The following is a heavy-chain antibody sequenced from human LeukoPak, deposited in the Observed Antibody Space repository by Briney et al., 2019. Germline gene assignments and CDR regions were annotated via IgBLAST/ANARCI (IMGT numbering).Heavy chain of an antibody. CDR3: ARKYSYGYNTLDD. Sequence: SETLSLTCTVSGDSISSYYWSWIRQPPGKGLEWIGEIYHSGSTNYNPSLKSRVTISVDKSKNQFSLKLSSVTAADTAVYYCARKYSYGYNTLDDWGQGTLVTVSS. CDR2: IYHSGST. J-gene: IGHJ4*02. D-gene: IGHD5-18*01. CDR1: GDSISSYY. V-gene: IGHV4-59*12.